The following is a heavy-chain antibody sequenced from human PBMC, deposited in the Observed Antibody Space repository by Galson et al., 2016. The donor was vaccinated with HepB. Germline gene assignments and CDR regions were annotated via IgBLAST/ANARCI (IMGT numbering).Heavy chain of an antibody. D-gene: IGHD3-10*01. J-gene: IGHJ4*02. Sequence: SLRLSCAASGFTFSDYLMTWVRQAPGKGLEWVSYISRDSTYTNYADSVKGRFTISRDNAKNSLFLQMNTLRAEDTAVYYCAREMSLITILRGVTSSRLHHAIDCWGQGTLVTVSS. V-gene: IGHV3-11*06. CDR3: AREMSLITILRGVTSSRLHHAIDC. CDR1: GFTFSDYL. CDR2: ISRDSTYT.